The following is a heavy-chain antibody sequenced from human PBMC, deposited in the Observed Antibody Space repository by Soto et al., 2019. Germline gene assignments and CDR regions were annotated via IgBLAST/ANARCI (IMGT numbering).Heavy chain of an antibody. Sequence: GGSLRLSCSASGFTFSEYSMHWVRQAPGKGLQYVSTISSDGDITYYADSVKGRFTISRDNSKNTLYLQMNSLRPEDTAVYYCAKPPDSSSWPYYYYYYGMDVWGQGTTVTVS. D-gene: IGHD6-13*01. CDR1: GFTFSEYS. V-gene: IGHV3-64D*06. CDR3: AKPPDSSSWPYYYYYYGMDV. CDR2: ISSDGDIT. J-gene: IGHJ6*02.